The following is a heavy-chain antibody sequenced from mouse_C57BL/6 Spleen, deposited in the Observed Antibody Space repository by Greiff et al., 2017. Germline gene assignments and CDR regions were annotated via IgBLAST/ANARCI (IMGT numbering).Heavy chain of an antibody. D-gene: IGHD1-1*01. CDR1: GYAFSDYW. CDR2: IYTVAGDT. Sequence: QVQLKESGAELVKPGASVKISCKASGYAFSDYWMNWVKQGPGKGREWVGQIYTVAGDTNYDGKVKGKATLTADKSSSTAYMELSSLTSEDSAVYFCARWYYGSSYVDYWGQGTTVTVSS. V-gene: IGHV1-80*01. CDR3: ARWYYGSSYVDY. J-gene: IGHJ2*01.